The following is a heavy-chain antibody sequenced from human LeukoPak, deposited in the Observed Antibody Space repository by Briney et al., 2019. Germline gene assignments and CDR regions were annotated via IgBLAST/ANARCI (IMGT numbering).Heavy chain of an antibody. CDR1: GYTFISSD. CDR3: ASTVGYCSSRSCFDYYFDMDV. Sequence: ASVKVSCKASGYTFISSDIHWVRQAPGQGLEWMGWINPNSGDSKYVQNFQGRVTMTRDTSISTAYMELSRLRYDDTAMYYCASTVGYCSSRSCFDYYFDMDVWGQGTTVTVSS. CDR2: INPNSGDS. J-gene: IGHJ6*02. V-gene: IGHV1-2*02. D-gene: IGHD2-15*01.